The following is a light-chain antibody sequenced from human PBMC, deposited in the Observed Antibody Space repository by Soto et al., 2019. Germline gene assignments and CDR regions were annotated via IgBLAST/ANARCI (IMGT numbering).Light chain of an antibody. CDR1: QSITSN. CDR2: ASS. V-gene: IGKV3-15*01. J-gene: IGKJ1*01. CDR3: QQYNNWRGT. Sequence: EIEMTQSPATLSASPGERATISCRASQSITSNLDWYQQKPGQAPRLLIYASSTMATGIPSRFTGSRSGTEFTLTISSLQSEDFAVYYCQQYNNWRGTFGQGTKLEIK.